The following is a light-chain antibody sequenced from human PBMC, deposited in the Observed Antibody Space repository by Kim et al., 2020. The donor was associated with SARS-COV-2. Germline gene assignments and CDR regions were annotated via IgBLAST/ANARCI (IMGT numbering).Light chain of an antibody. V-gene: IGLV1-44*01. CDR3: AAWDDSLNGYV. J-gene: IGLJ1*01. CDR2: SNT. Sequence: QSVLTQPPSASGTPGQRVTISCSGSSSNIGSNAVNWYQQVPGTAPKLLIYSNTQRPSGVPDRFSGSKSGTSASLAISGLQSEDEADYYCAAWDDSLNGYVFGTGTKVTVL. CDR1: SSNIGSNA.